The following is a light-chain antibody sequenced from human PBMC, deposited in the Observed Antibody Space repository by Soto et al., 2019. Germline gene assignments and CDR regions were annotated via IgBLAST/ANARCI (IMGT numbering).Light chain of an antibody. J-gene: IGKJ4*01. CDR2: AAS. Sequence: DVQMTQSPSSVSASLGDRDTITCRASQSISSCLAWYQQKPRKAPKLLIYAASTSYSGVPSRFSGSGSGTDFTLTISSLQPEDVATYYCQPFGSSPLTFGRGTKVEIK. V-gene: IGKV1D-12*01. CDR1: QSISSC. CDR3: QPFGSSPLT.